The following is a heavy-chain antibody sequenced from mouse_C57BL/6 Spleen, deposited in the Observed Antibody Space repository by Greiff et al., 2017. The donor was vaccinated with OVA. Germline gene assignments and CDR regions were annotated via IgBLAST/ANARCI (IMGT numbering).Heavy chain of an antibody. D-gene: IGHD1-1*01. Sequence: QVQLQQPGAELVKPGASVKLSCKASGYTFTSYWMQWVKQRPGQGLEWIGEIDPSDSYTNYNQKFKGKATLTVDTSSSTAYMQLSSLTSEDSAVYYCAITTVAYWGQGTLVTVSA. CDR3: AITTVAY. CDR2: IDPSDSYT. CDR1: GYTFTSYW. V-gene: IGHV1-50*01. J-gene: IGHJ3*01.